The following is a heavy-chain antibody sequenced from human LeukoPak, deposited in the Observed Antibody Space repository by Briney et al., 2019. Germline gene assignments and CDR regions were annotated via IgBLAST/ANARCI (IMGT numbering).Heavy chain of an antibody. Sequence: GGSLRLSCAASGFTVSSNYMSWVRQAPGKGLEWVSVIYSGGSTYYADSVKGRFTISGDNSKNTLYLQMNSLRAEDTAVYYCARADSSGYWDFDYWGQGTLVTVSS. CDR2: IYSGGST. D-gene: IGHD3-22*01. V-gene: IGHV3-53*01. CDR1: GFTVSSNY. J-gene: IGHJ4*02. CDR3: ARADSSGYWDFDY.